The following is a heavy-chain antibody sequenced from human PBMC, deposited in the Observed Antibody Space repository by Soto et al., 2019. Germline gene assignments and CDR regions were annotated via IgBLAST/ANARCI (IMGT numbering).Heavy chain of an antibody. V-gene: IGHV4-4*07. D-gene: IGHD2-15*01. Sequence: SETLSLTCTVSGGSISGYYWHWFRQPAGKRLEWIGRIHTGGATDYSPSLRSRLDMSIDTSKNQLSLRLNYMTAADTAIYYCARISGGPICWGRGTPVTVSS. CDR3: ARISGGPIC. CDR1: GGSISGYY. CDR2: IHTGGAT. J-gene: IGHJ4*02.